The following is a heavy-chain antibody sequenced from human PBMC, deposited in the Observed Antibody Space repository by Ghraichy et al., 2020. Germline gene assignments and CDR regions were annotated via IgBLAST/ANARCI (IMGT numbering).Heavy chain of an antibody. CDR2: IYYSGST. CDR3: ARASYYDSSGYYSGGDY. Sequence: SETLSLTCTVSGGSISSYYWSWIRQPPGKGLEWIGYIYYSGSTNYNPSLKSRVTISVDTSKNQFSLKLSSVTAADTAVYYCARASYYDSSGYYSGGDYWGQGTLVTVSS. CDR1: GGSISSYY. V-gene: IGHV4-59*01. J-gene: IGHJ4*02. D-gene: IGHD3-22*01.